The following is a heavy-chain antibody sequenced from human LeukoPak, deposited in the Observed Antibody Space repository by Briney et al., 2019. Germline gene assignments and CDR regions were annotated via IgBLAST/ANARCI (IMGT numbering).Heavy chain of an antibody. CDR2: INHSGST. CDR3: ARADSSGWYGAFYFDY. D-gene: IGHD6-19*01. J-gene: IGHJ4*02. V-gene: IGHV4-34*01. CDR1: GGSFSGYY. Sequence: SETLSLTRAVYGGSFSGYYWSWIRQPPGKGLEWIGEINHSGSTNYNPSLKSRVTISVDTSKNQFSLKLSSVTAADTAVYYCARADSSGWYGAFYFDYWGQGTLVTVSS.